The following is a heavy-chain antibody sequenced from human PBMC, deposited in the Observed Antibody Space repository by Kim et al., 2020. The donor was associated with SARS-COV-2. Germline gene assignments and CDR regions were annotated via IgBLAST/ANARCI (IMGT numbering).Heavy chain of an antibody. Sequence: GGSLRLSCAASGFTFSSYDMHWVRQATGKGLEWVSAIGTAGDTYYPGSVKGRFTISRENAKNSLYLQMNSLRAGDTAVYYCARGANDYWYFDLWGRGTLVTVSS. CDR2: IGTAGDT. V-gene: IGHV3-13*01. J-gene: IGHJ2*01. CDR3: ARGANDYWYFDL. CDR1: GFTFSSYD. D-gene: IGHD1-1*01.